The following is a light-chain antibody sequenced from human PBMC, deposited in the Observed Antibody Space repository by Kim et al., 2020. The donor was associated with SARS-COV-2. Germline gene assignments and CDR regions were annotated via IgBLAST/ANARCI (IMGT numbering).Light chain of an antibody. CDR2: EDD. CDR3: QSYDSSTWV. V-gene: IGLV6-57*01. J-gene: IGLJ3*02. CDR1: SGTSASNS. Sequence: GKTVTIACTPDSGTSASNSVQWFQQRPGSSPTTVIFEDDQRPSGVPDRFSGSVDVSSNSASLTISGLKTEDEADYYCQSYDSSTWVFGGGTKLTVL.